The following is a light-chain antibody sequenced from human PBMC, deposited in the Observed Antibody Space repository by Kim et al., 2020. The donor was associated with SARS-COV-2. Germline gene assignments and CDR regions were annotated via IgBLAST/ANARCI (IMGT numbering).Light chain of an antibody. CDR3: QQYGRSPRT. V-gene: IGKV3-20*01. CDR1: QSLNSNS. Sequence: EIVLTQSPGTLSLSPGERATLSCRASQSLNSNSLAWYQQNPGQPPRLLIYSASSRATGIPDRFSGSGSGTDFTLTISRLRPEDFAVYYCQQYGRSPRTFGQGTKVDIK. CDR2: SAS. J-gene: IGKJ1*01.